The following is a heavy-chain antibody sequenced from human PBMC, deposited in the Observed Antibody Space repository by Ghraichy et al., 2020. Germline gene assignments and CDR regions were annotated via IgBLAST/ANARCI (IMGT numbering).Heavy chain of an antibody. CDR3: ARDGSVYDSSGYRPHYYYDGMAV. CDR1: GGSISRYY. D-gene: IGHD3-22*01. Sequence: SETLSLTCTVSGGSISRYYGSWIRQPPGKGLEWIGYIYYSGSTNYNPSLKSRVTISVDTSKNQFSLKLGSVTAADTAVYYCARDGSVYDSSGYRPHYYYDGMAVWGPGTTVTVS. V-gene: IGHV4-59*01. J-gene: IGHJ6*02. CDR2: IYYSGST.